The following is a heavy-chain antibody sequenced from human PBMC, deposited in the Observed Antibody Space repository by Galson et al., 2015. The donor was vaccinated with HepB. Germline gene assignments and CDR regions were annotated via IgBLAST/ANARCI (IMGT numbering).Heavy chain of an antibody. CDR2: INPNSGDT. CDR3: AREGQGGGYYYYMDV. Sequence: SVKVSCKASGYSFTGYYMHWVRHAPGQGLEWMGWINPNSGDTKYAQKFQGRVTMTRDTSISTAYMELSRLRSGDTAVYYCAREGQGGGYYYYMDVWGKGTTVTVSS. V-gene: IGHV1-2*02. D-gene: IGHD3-16*01. J-gene: IGHJ6*03. CDR1: GYSFTGYY.